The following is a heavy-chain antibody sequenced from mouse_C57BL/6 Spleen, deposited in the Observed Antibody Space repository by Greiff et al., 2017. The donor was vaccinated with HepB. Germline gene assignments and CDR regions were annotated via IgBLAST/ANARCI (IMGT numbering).Heavy chain of an antibody. CDR3: ARARGSSTVFDY. Sequence: QVQLQQSGAELVRPGTSVKVSYKASGYAFTNYLIEWVKQRPGQGLEWIGVINPGSGGTNYNEKFKGKATLTADKSSSPVYMQLSSLTSEYAAVYFCARARGSSTVFDYWGQGTTLTVSS. CDR1: GYAFTNYL. CDR2: INPGSGGT. V-gene: IGHV1-54*01. D-gene: IGHD1-1*01. J-gene: IGHJ2*01.